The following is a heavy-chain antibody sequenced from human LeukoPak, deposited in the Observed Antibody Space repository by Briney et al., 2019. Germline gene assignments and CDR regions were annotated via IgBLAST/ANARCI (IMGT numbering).Heavy chain of an antibody. CDR2: IYPDNSDT. CDR1: GYSFTSYW. D-gene: IGHD6-19*01. V-gene: IGHV5-51*01. J-gene: IGHJ5*02. Sequence: GESLKISCKDSGYSFTSYWIGWVRQMPGKGLECMGIIYPDNSDTRYSPSFEGQVSISADKSISTAYLQWSSLKASDTAMYYCARLGQWPYNWFDPWGQGTLVTVSS. CDR3: ARLGQWPYNWFDP.